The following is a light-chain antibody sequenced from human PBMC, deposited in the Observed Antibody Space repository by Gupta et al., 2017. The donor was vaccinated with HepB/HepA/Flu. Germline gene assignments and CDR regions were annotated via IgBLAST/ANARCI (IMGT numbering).Light chain of an antibody. CDR1: ALPKQY. CDR3: QSAASSGTSLV. J-gene: IGLJ2*01. Sequence: SYALTQPPSVSVSPGQTARNTCSGDALPKQYAYWYQQKPGQAPVLVIYKGNERPSGIPERFSCSSSGTTVTLTISGVQAEEEADYYCQSAASSGTSLVFGGGTKLTVL. V-gene: IGLV3-25*02. CDR2: KGN.